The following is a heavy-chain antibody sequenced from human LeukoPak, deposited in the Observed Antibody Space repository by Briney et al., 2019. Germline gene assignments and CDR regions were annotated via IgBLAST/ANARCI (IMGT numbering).Heavy chain of an antibody. CDR2: IYLRGNT. J-gene: IGHJ4*02. V-gene: IGHV4-4*02. D-gene: IGHD4-17*01. Sequence: SGTLSLTCAISGGSITSSNWWTWVRQPPGKGLEWVGEIYLRGNTNYNPSLESRVSISVDESKTQLSLRLESVTAADTAVYYCARGTITTVTDSWGPGTLVTVSS. CDR3: ARGTITTVTDS. CDR1: GGSITSSNW.